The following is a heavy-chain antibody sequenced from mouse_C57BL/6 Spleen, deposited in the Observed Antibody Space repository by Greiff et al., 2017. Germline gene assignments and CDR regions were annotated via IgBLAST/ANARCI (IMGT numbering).Heavy chain of an antibody. V-gene: IGHV1-52*01. J-gene: IGHJ2*01. D-gene: IGHD2-1*01. CDR2: IDPSDSET. CDR3: ARAGYGNSFDY. Sequence: QVQLQQPGAELVRPGSSVKLSCKASGYTFTSYWMHWVKQRPIQGLEWIGNIDPSDSETHYNQKFKDKATLTVDKSSSTAYMQLSSLTSEDSAVYYCARAGYGNSFDYWGQGTTLTVSS. CDR1: GYTFTSYW.